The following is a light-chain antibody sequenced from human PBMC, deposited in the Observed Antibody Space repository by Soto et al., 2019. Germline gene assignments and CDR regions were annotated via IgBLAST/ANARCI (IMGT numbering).Light chain of an antibody. V-gene: IGKV1-5*01. CDR3: QQYNSYCT. J-gene: IGKJ1*01. Sequence: GDRFTITCRASQSISTWLAWYQQKPGKAPNLLIYDASTLESGVPSRFSGSGSGTEFTLTISSLQPDDFATYYCQQYNSYCTFGQGTKVDIK. CDR1: QSISTW. CDR2: DAS.